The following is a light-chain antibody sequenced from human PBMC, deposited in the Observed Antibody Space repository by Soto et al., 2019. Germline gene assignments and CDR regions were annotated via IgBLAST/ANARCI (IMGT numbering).Light chain of an antibody. J-gene: IGKJ2*01. Sequence: EIVMTQSPATLSVSPGERATLSCRASQSVSSNLAWYQQKAGQAPRLLINGASTRATGIPARFSGSGSGTEFTLTISSLQSEDFAVYYCQQYDRWPHTFGQGTKLQIK. V-gene: IGKV3-15*01. CDR3: QQYDRWPHT. CDR2: GAS. CDR1: QSVSSN.